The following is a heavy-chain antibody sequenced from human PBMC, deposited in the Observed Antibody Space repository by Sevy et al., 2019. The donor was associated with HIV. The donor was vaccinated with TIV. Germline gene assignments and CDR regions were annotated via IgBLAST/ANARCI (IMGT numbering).Heavy chain of an antibody. D-gene: IGHD6-19*01. Sequence: GGSLRLSCAASGFPVSSNYMSWVRQAPGKGLEWVSGIIGSGDNTYYADSVKGRFTVSRDNSKNTLYVQMNSLRAEDTAVYYCAKGVSWLVLGGYFDYWGQGTPVTVSS. V-gene: IGHV3-23*01. CDR2: IIGSGDNT. J-gene: IGHJ4*02. CDR3: AKGVSWLVLGGYFDY. CDR1: GFPVSSNY.